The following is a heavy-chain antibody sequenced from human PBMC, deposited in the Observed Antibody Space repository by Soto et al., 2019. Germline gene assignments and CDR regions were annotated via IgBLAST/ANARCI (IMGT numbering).Heavy chain of an antibody. CDR1: GFTVSSNY. D-gene: IGHD4-17*01. Sequence: EVQLVESGGGLVQPGGSLRLSCAASGFTVSSNYMSWVRQAPGKGLEWVSVIYSGGSTYYADSVKGRFTISRDNSKNTLYLQMNSLRAEDTAVNYCAREVFDYGDLTDWGQGTLVTVSS. CDR2: IYSGGST. CDR3: AREVFDYGDLTD. J-gene: IGHJ4*02. V-gene: IGHV3-66*01.